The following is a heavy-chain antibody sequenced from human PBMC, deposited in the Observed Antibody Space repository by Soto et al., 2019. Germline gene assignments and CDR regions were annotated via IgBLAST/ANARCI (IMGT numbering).Heavy chain of an antibody. CDR2: IIPIFGTA. Sequence: QVQLVQSGAEVKKPGSSVKVSCKASGGTFSSYAISWVRQAPGQGLEWLGGIIPIFGTANYAQKFQGRVTITADESTSTAYMELSSLRSEDTAVYYCARDSSSWYGGLYYYGMDVWGQGTTVTVSS. CDR3: ARDSSSWYGGLYYYGMDV. V-gene: IGHV1-69*01. J-gene: IGHJ6*02. CDR1: GGTFSSYA. D-gene: IGHD6-13*01.